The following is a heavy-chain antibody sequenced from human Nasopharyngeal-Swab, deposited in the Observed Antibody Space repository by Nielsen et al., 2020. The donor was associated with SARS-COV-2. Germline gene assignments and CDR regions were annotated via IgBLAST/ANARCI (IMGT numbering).Heavy chain of an antibody. CDR3: ARATDTSTYGLNY. V-gene: IGHV3-48*04. D-gene: IGHD3-10*01. CDR2: ISTSSSTI. Sequence: GESLKISCVASGFTFRNYNINWVRQAPGRGLEWVSYISTSSSTIHYADSVKGRFTISRDNAKDSLYLQMSSLRAEDTAFYYCARATDTSTYGLNYWGQGTLVTVSS. J-gene: IGHJ4*02. CDR1: GFTFRNYN.